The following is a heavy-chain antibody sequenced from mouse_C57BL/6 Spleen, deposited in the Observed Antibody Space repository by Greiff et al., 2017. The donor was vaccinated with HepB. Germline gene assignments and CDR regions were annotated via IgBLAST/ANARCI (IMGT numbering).Heavy chain of an antibody. D-gene: IGHD2-4*01. Sequence: QVQLQQPGTELVKPGASVKLSCKASGYTFTSYWMHRVKQRPGQGLEWIGNINPSNGGTNYNEKFKSKATLTVDKSSSTAYLQLSSLTSEESAVYVCARQDYDYAMDYWGQGTSVTVSS. CDR3: ARQDYDYAMDY. CDR1: GYTFTSYW. J-gene: IGHJ4*01. CDR2: INPSNGGT. V-gene: IGHV1-53*01.